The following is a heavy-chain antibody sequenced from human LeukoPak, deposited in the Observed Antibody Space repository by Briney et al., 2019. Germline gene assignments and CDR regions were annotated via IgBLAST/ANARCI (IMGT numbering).Heavy chain of an antibody. V-gene: IGHV3-23*01. J-gene: IGHJ4*02. CDR2: ISGSGGST. CDR3: AKAPVPAASDY. CDR1: GFIFSRYA. D-gene: IGHD2-2*01. Sequence: GGSLRLSCAASGFIFSRYAMSWVRQAPGKGLEWGSAISGSGGSTHYADSVKGRFTISTDTSKNTLYLQMNSLRREYTAVYYCAKAPVPAASDYWGQGTLVTVSS.